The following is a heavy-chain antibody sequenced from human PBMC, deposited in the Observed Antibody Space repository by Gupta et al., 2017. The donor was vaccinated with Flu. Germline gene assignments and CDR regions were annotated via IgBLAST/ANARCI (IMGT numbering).Heavy chain of an antibody. J-gene: IGHJ3*02. D-gene: IGHD2-21*02. CDR3: AKPANCGGDCDAVEI. CDR1: AGTFSSST. Sequence: QVQLVQSGAEVKKPGSSVKVSCKASAGTFSSSTITWVRQASGQGPEWMGGFIPIFGTANYAQKFQGRVTMSADKSTSTTYMELSSLRSEDTAVDYCAKPANCGGDCDAVEIWGQGTMVTVSS. V-gene: IGHV1-69*06. CDR2: FIPIFGTA.